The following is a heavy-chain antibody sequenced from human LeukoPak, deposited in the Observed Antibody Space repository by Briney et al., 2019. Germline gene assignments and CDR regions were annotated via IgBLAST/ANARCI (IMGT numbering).Heavy chain of an antibody. D-gene: IGHD2/OR15-2a*01. CDR3: ATSLGFFPRFDP. V-gene: IGHV4-59*01. J-gene: IGHJ5*02. Sequence: SETLSLTCTVSGGSISGYYWSWIRQTPGKGLEWIGYMFHSGSAKYNPSLESRVTISVDTSNNQFSLILRSVTSADTAVYHCATSLGFFPRFDPWGQGILVTVSS. CDR1: GGSISGYY. CDR2: MFHSGSA.